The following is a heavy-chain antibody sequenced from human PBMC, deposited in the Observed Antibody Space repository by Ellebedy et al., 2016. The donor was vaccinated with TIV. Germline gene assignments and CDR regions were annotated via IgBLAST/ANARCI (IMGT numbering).Heavy chain of an antibody. CDR1: GSTLSSYS. J-gene: IGHJ6*02. CDR3: ARDGLGLTMVRYGMDV. V-gene: IGHV3-21*01. D-gene: IGHD3-10*01. Sequence: GGSLTLSCAASGSTLSSYSMNWVRQAPGRGPEWLSSISLDSRIIYYTDSVKGRFTISRDNAKNPLYLQMTSLRAEDTAVYYCARDGLGLTMVRYGMDVWGQGTTVTVSS. CDR2: ISLDSRII.